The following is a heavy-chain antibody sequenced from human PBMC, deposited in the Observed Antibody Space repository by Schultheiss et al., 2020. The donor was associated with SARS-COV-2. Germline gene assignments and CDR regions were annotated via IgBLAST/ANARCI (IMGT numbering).Heavy chain of an antibody. V-gene: IGHV3-66*03. CDR1: GFTFSSYA. D-gene: IGHD2-15*01. CDR3: ARVPDCSGGSCYLYYYYGMDV. J-gene: IGHJ6*02. Sequence: GGSLRLSCAASGFTFSSYAMSWVRQAPGKGLEWVSVVYNCGGTYYADSVKGRFTISRDNSKNTLYLQMNSLRAEDTAVYYCARVPDCSGGSCYLYYYYGMDVWGQGTTVTVSS. CDR2: VYNCGGT.